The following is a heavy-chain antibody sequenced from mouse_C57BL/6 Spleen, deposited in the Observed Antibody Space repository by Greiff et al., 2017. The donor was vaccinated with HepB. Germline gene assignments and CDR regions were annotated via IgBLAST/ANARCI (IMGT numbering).Heavy chain of an antibody. CDR1: GYTFTRYW. J-gene: IGHJ4*01. Sequence: QQSCKASGYTFTRYWMHWVKQRPGQGLEWIGEIDPSDSYTNYNQKFKGKSTLTVDKSSSTAYMQLSSLTSEDSAVYYCARGGLRRAMDYWGQGTSVTVSS. D-gene: IGHD2-4*01. CDR3: ARGGLRRAMDY. CDR2: IDPSDSYT. V-gene: IGHV1-69*01.